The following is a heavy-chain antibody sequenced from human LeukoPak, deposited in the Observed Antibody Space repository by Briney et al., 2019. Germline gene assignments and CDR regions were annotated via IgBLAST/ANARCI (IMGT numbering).Heavy chain of an antibody. V-gene: IGHV4-39*07. J-gene: IGHJ3*01. D-gene: IGHD6-19*01. CDR3: ARVQWLPLDVFNF. Sequence: SETLSLTCTVSSGSITSRSYYWGWIRQPPGKGLEWIGSIYNTGSTYYNPSLKSRVTISVDTSKNQFSLKMNSVTAADTAVYYCARVQWLPLDVFNFWGQGTMVTVSS. CDR2: IYNTGST. CDR1: SGSITSRSYY.